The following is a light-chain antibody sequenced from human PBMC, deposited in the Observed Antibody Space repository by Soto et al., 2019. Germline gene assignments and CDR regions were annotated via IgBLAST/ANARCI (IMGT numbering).Light chain of an antibody. CDR2: GAS. Sequence: EIVMTQSPATLSLSPGERAHPSCRASQSVSSNLAWYQQKPGQAPRLLIYGASTRATGIPARFSGSGSGTEFTLTISSLQSEDFAVYYCQQYNNWLWTFGQGTKVDIK. CDR3: QQYNNWLWT. J-gene: IGKJ1*01. CDR1: QSVSSN. V-gene: IGKV3-15*01.